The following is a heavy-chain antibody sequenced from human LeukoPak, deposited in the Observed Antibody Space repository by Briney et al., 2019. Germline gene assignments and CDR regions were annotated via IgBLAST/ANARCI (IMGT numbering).Heavy chain of an antibody. V-gene: IGHV3-30-3*01. CDR3: AKVKLELLFLYYFDY. CDR1: GFTFSSYA. J-gene: IGHJ4*02. Sequence: GGSLRLSCAASGFTFSSYAMHWVRQAPGKGLEWVAVISYDGSNKYYADSVKGRFTISRDNSKNTLYLQMNSLRAEDTAVYYCAKVKLELLFLYYFDYWGQGTLVTVSS. D-gene: IGHD1-7*01. CDR2: ISYDGSNK.